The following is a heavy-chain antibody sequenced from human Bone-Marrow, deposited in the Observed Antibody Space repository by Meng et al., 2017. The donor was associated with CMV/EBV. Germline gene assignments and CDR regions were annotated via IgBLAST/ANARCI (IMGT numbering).Heavy chain of an antibody. CDR1: GGSISSYY. J-gene: IGHJ4*02. D-gene: IGHD3-10*01. Sequence: SETLSLTCTVSGGSISSYYWSWIRQPPGKGLEWIGSIYYSGSTYYNPSLKSRVTISVDTSKNQFSLKLSSVTAADTAVYYCARIRRLGVRGAADYWGQGTRVTVSS. CDR2: IYYSGST. V-gene: IGHV4-39*07. CDR3: ARIRRLGVRGAADY.